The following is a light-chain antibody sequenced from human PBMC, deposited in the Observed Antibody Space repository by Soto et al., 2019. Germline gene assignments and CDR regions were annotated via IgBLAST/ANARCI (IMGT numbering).Light chain of an antibody. CDR1: QGVNSW. J-gene: IGKJ5*01. CDR3: QQANSFPPIT. Sequence: DIQMTQSPSAMSASVGDRVTITCRASQGVNSWLAWYQQKPGKAPKLLIYGASNLQSGVPSRFNGGGSGTDFTLTISSLQPEDFATYYCQQANSFPPITLGQGTRLEIK. CDR2: GAS. V-gene: IGKV1-12*01.